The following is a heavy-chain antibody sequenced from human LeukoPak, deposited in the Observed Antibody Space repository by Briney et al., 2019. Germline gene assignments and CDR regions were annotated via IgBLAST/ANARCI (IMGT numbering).Heavy chain of an antibody. Sequence: GESLKISCKDSGDSFTSYWISWVRQMPGKGLEWMGRIDPSDSYTNYSPSFQGHVTISADKSISTAYLQWSSLKASDTAMYYCARGNGDDIGYWGQGTLVTVSS. CDR3: ARGNGDDIGY. CDR2: IDPSDSYT. J-gene: IGHJ4*02. V-gene: IGHV5-10-1*01. CDR1: GDSFTSYW. D-gene: IGHD4-17*01.